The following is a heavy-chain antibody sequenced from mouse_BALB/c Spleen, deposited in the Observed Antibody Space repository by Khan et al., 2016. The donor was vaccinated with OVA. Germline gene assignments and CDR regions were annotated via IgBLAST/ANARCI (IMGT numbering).Heavy chain of an antibody. D-gene: IGHD2-3*01. J-gene: IGHJ2*01. V-gene: IGHV1S137*01. CDR3: GRAAYDGYYDY. CDR2: ISTYSGNT. CDR1: GYIFTDYA. Sequence: QVRLQQSGPELVRPGVSVKISCKGFGYIFTDYAMYWVKQSHAKSLEWIGLISTYSGNTNYNQKFEGQATMTVDKSSSTAYMELARLTSDDYASYYCGRAAYDGYYDYWGQGTTLTVSS.